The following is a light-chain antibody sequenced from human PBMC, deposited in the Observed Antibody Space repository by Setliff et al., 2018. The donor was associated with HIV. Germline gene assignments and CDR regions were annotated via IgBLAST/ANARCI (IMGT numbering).Light chain of an antibody. CDR1: SSNIGSNI. CDR2: SDH. Sequence: QSVLTQPPSASGTPGQRVTISCSGSSSNIGSNIVNWYQQFPGTAPKLLIYSDHQRPSGVPDRFSGSKSGTSASLAISGPQSEDEADYYCAAWDDSLKAYVFGTGTKVTVL. V-gene: IGLV1-44*01. J-gene: IGLJ1*01. CDR3: AAWDDSLKAYV.